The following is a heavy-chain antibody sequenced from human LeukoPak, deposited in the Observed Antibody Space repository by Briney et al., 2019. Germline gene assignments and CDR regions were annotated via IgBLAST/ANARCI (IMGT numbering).Heavy chain of an antibody. Sequence: PGRSLRLSCAASGFTFRSYGIHWVRRAPGKGLEWVAVISYDGSNKDYADSVKGRFTISRDNSKNTLYLQMNSLRAEDTAVYYCAREIFNGFDIWGQGTMVTVSS. CDR1: GFTFRSYG. CDR2: ISYDGSNK. J-gene: IGHJ3*02. V-gene: IGHV3-30-3*01. CDR3: AREIFNGFDI.